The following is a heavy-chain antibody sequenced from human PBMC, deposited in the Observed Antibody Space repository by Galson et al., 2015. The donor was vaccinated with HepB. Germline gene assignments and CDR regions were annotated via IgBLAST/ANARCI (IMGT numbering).Heavy chain of an antibody. V-gene: IGHV3-30*02. D-gene: IGHD4-17*01. CDR1: GFTFSSYG. J-gene: IGHJ4*02. CDR2: IRYDGSNK. Sequence: SLRLSCAASGFTFSSYGMHWVRQAPGKGLEWVAFIRYDGSNKYYADSVKGRFTISRDNSKNTLYLQMNSLRAEDTAVYYCAKDPNNYGDYPSLGYWGQGTLVTVSS. CDR3: AKDPNNYGDYPSLGY.